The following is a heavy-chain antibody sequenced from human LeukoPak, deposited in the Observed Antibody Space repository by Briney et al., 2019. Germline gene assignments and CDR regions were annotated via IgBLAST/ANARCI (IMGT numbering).Heavy chain of an antibody. CDR2: INHSGST. Sequence: SETLSLTCAVYGGSFSGYYWSWIRQPPGKGLEWIGEINHSGSTNYNPSLKSRVTISVDTSKNQFSLKLSSVTAADTAVYYCARDSRGSGWYSEYFQHWGQGTLVTVSS. CDR3: ARDSRGSGWYSEYFQH. V-gene: IGHV4-34*01. D-gene: IGHD6-19*01. CDR1: GGSFSGYY. J-gene: IGHJ1*01.